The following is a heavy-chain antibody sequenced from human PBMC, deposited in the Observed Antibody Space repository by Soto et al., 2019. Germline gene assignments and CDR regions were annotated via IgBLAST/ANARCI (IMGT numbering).Heavy chain of an antibody. D-gene: IGHD1-26*01. CDR1: GGSVSSGSYY. V-gene: IGHV4-61*01. CDR2: IYYSGST. Sequence: PSETLSLTCTVSGGSVSSGSYYWSWIRQPPGKGLEWIGCIYYSGSTNYNPSLKSRVTISVDTSKNQFSLKLSSVTAADTAVYYCARDHSGSYYFDYWGQGTLVTVSS. CDR3: ARDHSGSYYFDY. J-gene: IGHJ4*02.